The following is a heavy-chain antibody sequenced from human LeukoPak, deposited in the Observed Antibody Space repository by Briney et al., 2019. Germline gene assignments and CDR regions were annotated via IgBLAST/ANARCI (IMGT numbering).Heavy chain of an antibody. CDR2: ISSSSSYI. CDR3: ARDSDTAMVTYYYGMDV. V-gene: IGHV3-21*01. CDR1: GFTFSSYS. Sequence: GGSLRLSCAASGFTFSSYSMNWVRQAPGKGLEWVSPISSSSSYIYYADSVKGRFTISRDNAKNSLYLQMNSLRAEDTAVYYCARDSDTAMVTYYYGMDVWGQGTTVTVSS. D-gene: IGHD5-18*01. J-gene: IGHJ6*02.